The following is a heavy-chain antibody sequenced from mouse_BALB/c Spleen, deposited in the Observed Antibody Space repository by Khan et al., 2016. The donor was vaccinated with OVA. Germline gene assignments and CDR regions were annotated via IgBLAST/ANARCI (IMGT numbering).Heavy chain of an antibody. CDR1: GFTFSDYY. D-gene: IGHD1-1*02. CDR2: ISDGGSST. J-gene: IGHJ3*01. Sequence: VQLQESGGGLVKPGGSLKLSCAASGFTFSDYYMYWVRQTPEKRLEWVATISDGGSSTYYPDSVKGRFTISRDNAKNNLYLQMSSLKSEDTAIFYCARAGYGAFAYWGQGTLVTVSA. V-gene: IGHV5-4*02. CDR3: ARAGYGAFAY.